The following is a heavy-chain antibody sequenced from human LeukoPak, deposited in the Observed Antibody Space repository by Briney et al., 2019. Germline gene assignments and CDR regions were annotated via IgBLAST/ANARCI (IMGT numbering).Heavy chain of an antibody. Sequence: TSETLSLTCAVYGGSFSGYYWSWIRQPPGKGLEWIGEINHSGSTNYNPSLKSRVTISIDTSKNQFSLKLSSMTAADTAVYYCAKWSGYFDSWGQGTLVTVSS. D-gene: IGHD3-3*01. CDR2: INHSGST. J-gene: IGHJ4*02. CDR1: GGSFSGYY. V-gene: IGHV4-34*01. CDR3: AKWSGYFDS.